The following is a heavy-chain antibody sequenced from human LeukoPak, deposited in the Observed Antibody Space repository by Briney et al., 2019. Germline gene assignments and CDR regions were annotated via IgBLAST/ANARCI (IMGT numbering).Heavy chain of an antibody. CDR1: GDSISSAGYS. J-gene: IGHJ3*02. D-gene: IGHD2-21*02. CDR3: ARDVVLTSSPDAFDI. Sequence: TSETLSLSCDVSGDSISSAGYSWTWIRQPPGKGLEWNGYISYTGNTQYSPSLKSRVTISGDASKNQFSLKLTSVTAADTAVYYCARDVVLTSSPDAFDIWGQGTMVTVSS. V-gene: IGHV4-31*11. CDR2: ISYTGNT.